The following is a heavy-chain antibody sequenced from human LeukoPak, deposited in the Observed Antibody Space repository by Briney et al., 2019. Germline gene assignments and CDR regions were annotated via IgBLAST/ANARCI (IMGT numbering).Heavy chain of an antibody. CDR1: GGTFSSYA. V-gene: IGHV1-69*06. D-gene: IGHD3-10*01. Sequence: GASVKVSCKASGGTFSSYAISWVRQAPGQGLEWMGGIIPIFGTANYAQKFQGRVTITADKSTSTAYMELSSLRSEDTAVYYCARVKGAGFGDFAFDIWGQGTMVTVSS. CDR3: ARVKGAGFGDFAFDI. CDR2: IIPIFGTA. J-gene: IGHJ3*02.